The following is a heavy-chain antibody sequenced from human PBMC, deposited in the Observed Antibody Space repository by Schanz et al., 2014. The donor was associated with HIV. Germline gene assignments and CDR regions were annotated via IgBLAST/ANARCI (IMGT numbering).Heavy chain of an antibody. V-gene: IGHV4-31*03. CDR2: IYYSGST. D-gene: IGHD4-17*01. CDR1: GGSISSEGSF. J-gene: IGHJ4*02. CDR3: AKALSTVTLSFDY. Sequence: QEQLQESGPGLVKPSQTLSLTCTVSGGSISSEGSFWSWIRQRPGEGLEWIGYIYYSGSTYYNPSLKSRLTISVDTSKNQFSLNLSSVTAADTAVYYCAKALSTVTLSFDYWGQGTLVTVSS.